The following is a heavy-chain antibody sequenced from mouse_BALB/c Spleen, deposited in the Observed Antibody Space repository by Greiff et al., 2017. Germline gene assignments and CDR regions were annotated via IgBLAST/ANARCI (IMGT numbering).Heavy chain of an antibody. Sequence: VQLQQSGPGLVAPSQSLSITCTVSGFSLTGYGVNWVRQPPGKGLEWLGMIWGDGSTDYNSALKSRLSISKDNSKSQVFLKMNSLQTDDTARYYCARGDYGSSDEAWCAYWGQGALVTVSA. CDR3: ARGDYGSSDEAWCAY. CDR1: GFSLTGYG. CDR2: IWGDGST. V-gene: IGHV2-6-7*01. D-gene: IGHD1-1*01. J-gene: IGHJ3*01.